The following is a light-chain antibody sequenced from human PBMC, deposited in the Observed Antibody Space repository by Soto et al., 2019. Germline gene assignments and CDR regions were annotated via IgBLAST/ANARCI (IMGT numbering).Light chain of an antibody. CDR3: QHYDSYSGT. J-gene: IGKJ3*01. CDR1: QSINSW. CDR2: RAS. V-gene: IGKV1-5*03. Sequence: DIQMTQSPSTLSASVGDRVIITCRASQSINSWLAWYQQKPGKAPKLLIYRASTLEGGVPSRFSGSGSGTEFTLTISSLQPDDFSTYYCQHYDSYSGTFGPGTNVDIK.